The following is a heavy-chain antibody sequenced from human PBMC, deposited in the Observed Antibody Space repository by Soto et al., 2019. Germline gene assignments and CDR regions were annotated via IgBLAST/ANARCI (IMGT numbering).Heavy chain of an antibody. CDR2: ISYYGTKE. V-gene: IGHV3-30*18. J-gene: IGHJ4*02. Sequence: QVQLVESGGGVVQPGRSLRLSCEASGFTFSGYGFHWVRQAPGKGLEWVAVISYYGTKEYYEDSVKGRFTISRDNSKNPLYLQMNSLRIEDTAVYFCAKEDPSGRYSLDYWGQGSQVTVSS. D-gene: IGHD1-26*01. CDR1: GFTFSGYG. CDR3: AKEDPSGRYSLDY.